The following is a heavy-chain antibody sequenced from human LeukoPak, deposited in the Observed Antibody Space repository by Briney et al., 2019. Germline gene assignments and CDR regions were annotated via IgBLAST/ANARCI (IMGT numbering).Heavy chain of an antibody. CDR2: IYYSGST. J-gene: IGHJ3*02. CDR3: ARPDPGIAVAGSGGDAFDI. CDR1: GGSISSGGYY. D-gene: IGHD6-19*01. V-gene: IGHV4-31*03. Sequence: SETLSLTCTVSGGSISSGGYYWSWIRQHPGKGLEWIGYIYYSGSTYYNPSLKSRVTISVDTSKNQFSLKLSSVTAADTAVYYCARPDPGIAVAGSGGDAFDIWGQGTMVTVSS.